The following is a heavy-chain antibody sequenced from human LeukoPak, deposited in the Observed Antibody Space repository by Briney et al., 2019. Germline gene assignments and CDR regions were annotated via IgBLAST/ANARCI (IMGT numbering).Heavy chain of an antibody. Sequence: GGSLRLSCAASGFTFANAWMSWVRQAPGKGLEWVGRIKSKTDGGTTDYAAPVRGRFTISRDDSKNTLYLQMNSLRTEDTAVYYCNANYDTSDYWGQATLVTVSS. CDR2: IKSKTDGGTT. J-gene: IGHJ4*02. CDR3: NANYDTSDY. CDR1: GFTFANAW. D-gene: IGHD3-9*01. V-gene: IGHV3-15*01.